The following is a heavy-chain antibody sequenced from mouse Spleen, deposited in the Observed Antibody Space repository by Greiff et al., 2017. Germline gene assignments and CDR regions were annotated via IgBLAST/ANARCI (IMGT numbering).Heavy chain of an antibody. D-gene: IGHD1-1*01. CDR2: INPSNGRT. CDR1: GYTFTSYW. CDR3: ARDTTVVDYFDY. Sequence: QVQLQQSGAELAKPGASVKLSCKASGYTFTSYWMHWVKQRPGQGLEWIGEINPSNGRTNYNEKFKSKATLTVDKSSSTAYMQLSSLTSEDSAVYYCARDTTVVDYFDYWGQGTTLTVSS. J-gene: IGHJ2*01. V-gene: IGHV1S81*02.